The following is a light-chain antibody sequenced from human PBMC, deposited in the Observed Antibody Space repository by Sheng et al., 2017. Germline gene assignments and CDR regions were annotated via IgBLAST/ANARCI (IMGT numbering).Light chain of an antibody. CDR2: DVS. Sequence: QSALTQPASVSGSPGQSITISCTGTSSDVGGYNYVSWCQQHPGKAPKLMIYDVSKRPSGVPDRFSGSKSGNTASLTISGLQAEDEADYYCCSYAGSYSWVFGGGTKLTVL. V-gene: IGLV2-11*01. J-gene: IGLJ3*02. CDR1: SSDVGGYNY. CDR3: CSYAGSYSWV.